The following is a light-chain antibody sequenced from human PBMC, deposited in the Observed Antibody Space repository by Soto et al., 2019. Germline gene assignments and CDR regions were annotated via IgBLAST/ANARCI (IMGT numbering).Light chain of an antibody. V-gene: IGLV1-44*01. CDR3: AAWDDSLNGPV. CDR2: SNN. Sequence: QSVLTQPPSASGTPGQRVPISCSGSSSNIGSNTVNWYQQLPGTAPKLLIYSNNRRPSGVPDRFSGFKSGTSASLAISGLQSEDEADYYCAAWDDSLNGPVFGGGTKLTVL. CDR1: SSNIGSNT. J-gene: IGLJ2*01.